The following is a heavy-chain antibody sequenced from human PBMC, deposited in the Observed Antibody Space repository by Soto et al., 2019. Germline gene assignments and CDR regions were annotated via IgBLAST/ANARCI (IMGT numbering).Heavy chain of an antibody. CDR1: GYTFTSYG. V-gene: IGHV1-18*01. CDR3: ARDGLDIVVVPAADNWFDP. J-gene: IGHJ5*02. Sequence: ASVTVSCTASGYTFTSYGISWVRQAPGQGLEWMGWISAYNGNTNYAQKLQGRVTMTTDTSTSTAYMELRSLRSDDTAVYYCARDGLDIVVVPAADNWFDPWGQGTLVTVSS. D-gene: IGHD2-2*03. CDR2: ISAYNGNT.